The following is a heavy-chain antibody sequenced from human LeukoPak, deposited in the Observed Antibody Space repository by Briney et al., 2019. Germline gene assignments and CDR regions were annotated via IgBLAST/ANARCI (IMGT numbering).Heavy chain of an antibody. CDR2: VSPDGSST. J-gene: IGHJ4*02. Sequence: GGTLSLTCAASGFTFRSYWMHWVRQAPGKGLLWVSRVSPDGSSTPYADSVKGPFTISRDNAKNTLYLQMNSLRAEDTAVYYCARRLTGSSGFYYFDYWGQGTLVTVSS. CDR1: GFTFRSYW. V-gene: IGHV3-74*01. D-gene: IGHD6-19*01. CDR3: ARRLTGSSGFYYFDY.